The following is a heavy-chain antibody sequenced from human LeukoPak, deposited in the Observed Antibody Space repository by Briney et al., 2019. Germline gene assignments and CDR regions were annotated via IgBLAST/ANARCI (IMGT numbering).Heavy chain of an antibody. V-gene: IGHV1-2*02. CDR2: INPNSGGT. J-gene: IGHJ6*02. CDR1: GYTFTGYY. D-gene: IGHD5-18*01. CDR3: ARGRRAAMVYDNYSYYYRMDV. Sequence: GASVKVSCKASGYTFTGYYIHWVRQAPGQGLEWMGWINPNSGGTNFAQKFQGRVTMTRDTSISTAYMELSRLRSDDTAVYYCARGRRAAMVYDNYSYYYRMDVWGQGTTVTVSS.